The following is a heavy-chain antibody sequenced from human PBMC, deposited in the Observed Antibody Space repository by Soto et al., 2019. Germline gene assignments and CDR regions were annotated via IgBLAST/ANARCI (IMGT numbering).Heavy chain of an antibody. CDR2: INHSGST. J-gene: IGHJ6*02. D-gene: IGHD3-10*01. CDR1: GGSFSGYY. CDR3: ARGRYYYGSGSYFPSYYYGMDV. Sequence: LSLTCAVYGGSFSGYYWSWIRQPPGKGLEWIGEINHSGSTNYNPSLKSRVTISVDTSKNQFSLKLSSVTAADTAVYYCARGRYYYGSGSYFPSYYYGMDVWGQGTTVTVSS. V-gene: IGHV4-34*01.